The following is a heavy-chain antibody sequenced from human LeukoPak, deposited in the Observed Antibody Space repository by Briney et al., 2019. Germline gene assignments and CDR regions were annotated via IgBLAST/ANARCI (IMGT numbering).Heavy chain of an antibody. V-gene: IGHV4-39*07. CDR1: GGSISSSSYY. Sequence: SETLSLTCTVSGGSISSSSYYWGWIRQPPGKGLEWIGSIYYSGSTYYNPSLKSRVTISVDTSKNQFSLKLSSVTAADTAVYYCARTPPYYDFWSGPTAKTYYFDYWGQGTLVTVSS. J-gene: IGHJ4*02. CDR2: IYYSGST. CDR3: ARTPPYYDFWSGPTAKTYYFDY. D-gene: IGHD3-3*01.